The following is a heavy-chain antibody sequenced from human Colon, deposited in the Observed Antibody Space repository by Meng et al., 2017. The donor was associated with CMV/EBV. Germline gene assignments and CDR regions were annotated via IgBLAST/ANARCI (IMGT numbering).Heavy chain of an antibody. V-gene: IGHV3-23*01. D-gene: IGHD3-10*01. CDR1: GFSCSTHF. CDR3: VRDYRNGRIRAGMDV. J-gene: IGHJ6*02. CDR2: ITGSSHTT. Sequence: GGSLRLSCAASGFSCSTHFMHWVRQAPGKGLEWVATITGSSHTTYYADSVKGRVIISRDNSKSTVYLDMNSLKPEDTAKYYCVRDYRNGRIRAGMDVWGQGTTVTVSS.